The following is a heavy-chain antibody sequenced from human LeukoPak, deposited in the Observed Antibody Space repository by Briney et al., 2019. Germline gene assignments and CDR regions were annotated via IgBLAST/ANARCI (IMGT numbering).Heavy chain of an antibody. Sequence: PETLSLTCAVSGYSISSGYYWGWIRQPPGKGLEWIGSIYHSGSTYYNPSLKSRVTISVDTSKNQFSLKLSSVTAADTAVYYCASQPSGPDAFDIWGQGTMATVSS. V-gene: IGHV4-38-2*01. CDR3: ASQPSGPDAFDI. CDR2: IYHSGST. J-gene: IGHJ3*02. D-gene: IGHD3-10*01. CDR1: GYSISSGYY.